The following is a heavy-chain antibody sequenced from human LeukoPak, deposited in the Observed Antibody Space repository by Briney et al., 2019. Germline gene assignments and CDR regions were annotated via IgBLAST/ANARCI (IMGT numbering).Heavy chain of an antibody. CDR3: ARAHPGDYSDFQFDY. V-gene: IGHV3-48*01. CDR1: GFTFSSYE. D-gene: IGHD4-11*01. CDR2: ISSTSSTI. Sequence: GGSLRLSCTASGFTFSSYEMNWVRQAPGKGLEWVSYISSTSSTIYYADSVKGRFTISRDNAKNSLYLQMNSLRAEDTAVYYCARAHPGDYSDFQFDYWGQGTLVTVSS. J-gene: IGHJ4*02.